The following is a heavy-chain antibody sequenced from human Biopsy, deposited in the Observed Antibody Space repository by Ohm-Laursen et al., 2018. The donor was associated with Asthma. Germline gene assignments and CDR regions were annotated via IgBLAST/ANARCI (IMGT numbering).Heavy chain of an antibody. J-gene: IGHJ4*02. CDR3: ARGISRVTGLFDHFDS. V-gene: IGHV4-59*01. D-gene: IGHD2-21*02. CDR1: GVSISSDY. CDR2: IYYSGST. Sequence: GTLSLTCTVSGVSISSDYWSWIRQPPGKGLEWIGHIYYSGSTNYQPSLKSRVTISVDTSKNQFSLKLRSVTATDAAVYYCARGISRVTGLFDHFDSWGQGTLVTVSS.